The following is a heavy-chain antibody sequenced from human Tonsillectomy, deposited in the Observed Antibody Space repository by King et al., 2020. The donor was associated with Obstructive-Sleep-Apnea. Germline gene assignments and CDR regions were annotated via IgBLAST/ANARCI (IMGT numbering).Heavy chain of an antibody. D-gene: IGHD6-19*01. CDR3: TRDLGSGWSQGSMDV. CDR1: GFRFGDHA. Sequence: VQLVESGGGLVQPGRSLRLSCTASGFRFGDHAMSWFRQAPGKGLEWVGFIRSKGYGGTTEYGASMKGRFTISRDDSKSIAYLQMSSLKTEDTALYYCTRDLGSGWSQGSMDVWGQGTTVTVSS. CDR2: IRSKGYGGTT. V-gene: IGHV3-49*03. J-gene: IGHJ6*02.